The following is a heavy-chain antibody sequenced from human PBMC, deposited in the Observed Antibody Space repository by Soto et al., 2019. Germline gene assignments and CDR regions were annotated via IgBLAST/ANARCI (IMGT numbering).Heavy chain of an antibody. CDR1: GGSINNHY. J-gene: IGHJ3*01. D-gene: IGHD4-17*01. CDR2: VYYNGIT. CDR3: ARPHLSDYAFDV. Sequence: PSETLSLTCTVSGGSINNHYWSWIRQPPGKGLKWLGYVYYNGITNYNPSLKSRVTISVDTSKNQFSLKLTSVTAADTAVYYCARPHLSDYAFDVWGQGAMVTVSS. V-gene: IGHV4-59*08.